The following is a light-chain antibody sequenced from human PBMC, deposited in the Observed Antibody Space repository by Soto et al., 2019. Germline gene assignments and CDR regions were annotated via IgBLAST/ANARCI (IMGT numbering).Light chain of an antibody. CDR2: GAS. J-gene: IGKJ4*01. V-gene: IGKV3-20*01. CDR1: QRFRSTY. Sequence: EIVLTQSPGTLSLSPGDRATLSCRASQRFRSTYLAWYQQKPGQAPRLLIYGASSQATGIPDRFSGSGSETDFTLTIIRLEPEDFAVYYCQQYANSPLTFGGGTKVEIK. CDR3: QQYANSPLT.